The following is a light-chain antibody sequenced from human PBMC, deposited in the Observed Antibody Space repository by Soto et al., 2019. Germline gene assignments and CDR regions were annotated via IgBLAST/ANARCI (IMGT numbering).Light chain of an antibody. CDR1: QSLLHSNGYNY. CDR2: LGS. CDR3: MQARQTPNT. J-gene: IGKJ5*01. V-gene: IGKV2-28*01. Sequence: DIVMTQSPLSLPVTPGEPASISCRSSQSLLHSNGYNYLDWYLQKPGQSPQLLIYLGSNRASGVPDRFSGSGSGTDFTLKISRVEAEDVGVYFCMQARQTPNTFGQGTRLEI.